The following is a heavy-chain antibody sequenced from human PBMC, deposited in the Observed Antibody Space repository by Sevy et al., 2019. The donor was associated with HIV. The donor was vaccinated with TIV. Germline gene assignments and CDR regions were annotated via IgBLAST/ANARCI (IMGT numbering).Heavy chain of an antibody. CDR2: ISSSISTI. V-gene: IGHV3-48*02. J-gene: IGHJ4*02. CDR1: GFTFSSYS. D-gene: IGHD3-22*01. CDR3: ARAGDFYDSSGQGFDY. Sequence: GGSLRLSCAASGFTFSSYSMNWVRQAPGKGLEWVSYISSSISTIYYADPVKGRFTISRDNAKNSLYLQMNSLRDEDTAVYYCARAGDFYDSSGQGFDYWGQGTLVTVSS.